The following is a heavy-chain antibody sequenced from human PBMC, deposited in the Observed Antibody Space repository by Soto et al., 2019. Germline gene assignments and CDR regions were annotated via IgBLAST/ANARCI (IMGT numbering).Heavy chain of an antibody. CDR1: GYTFINYA. CDR2: ISTRDGTA. Sequence: ASVKVSCKAFGYTFINYAMYWVRQAPGQGLEWMGIISTRDGTAIYALNFQDRVTMTRDTSTNTVYMDLSNLRSEDTAVYYCARGGGTLDYWGQGTLVTVSS. V-gene: IGHV1-46*01. J-gene: IGHJ4*02. CDR3: ARGGGTLDY.